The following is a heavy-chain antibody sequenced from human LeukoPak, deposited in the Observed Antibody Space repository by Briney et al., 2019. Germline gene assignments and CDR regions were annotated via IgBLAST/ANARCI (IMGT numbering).Heavy chain of an antibody. V-gene: IGHV4-59*08. CDR1: GGSISSYY. CDR2: IYYSGST. CDR3: ASNNPYYYDSSGYYRYASDY. J-gene: IGHJ4*02. Sequence: SETLSLTCTVSGGSISSYYWSWIRQPPGKGLEWIGYIYYSGSTNYNPSLKSRVTISVDTSKNQFSLKLSSVTAADTAVYYCASNNPYYYDSSGYYRYASDYWGQGTLVTVSS. D-gene: IGHD3-22*01.